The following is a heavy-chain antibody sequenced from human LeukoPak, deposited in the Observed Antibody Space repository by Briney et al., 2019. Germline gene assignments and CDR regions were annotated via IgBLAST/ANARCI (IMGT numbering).Heavy chain of an antibody. Sequence: SETLSLTCTVSGGSISSGGYYWSWIRQPPGKGLEWIGYIYHSGSTYYNPSLKSRVTISVDRSKNQFSLKLSSVTAADTAVYYCARVGGSNYDFRYYYMDVWGKGTTVTVSS. J-gene: IGHJ6*03. V-gene: IGHV4-30-2*01. CDR2: IYHSGST. CDR1: GGSISSGGYY. D-gene: IGHD4-11*01. CDR3: ARVGGSNYDFRYYYMDV.